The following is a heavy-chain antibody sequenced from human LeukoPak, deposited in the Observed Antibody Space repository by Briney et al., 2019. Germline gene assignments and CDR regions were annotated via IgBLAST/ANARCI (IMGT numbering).Heavy chain of an antibody. D-gene: IGHD3-22*01. CDR3: ARAQYYYDSSGSPTIDY. J-gene: IGHJ4*02. CDR2: IYYSGST. Sequence: SETLSLTCTVSGGSLSSYYGSWIRQPPGKGLEWIGYIYYSGSTNYNPSLKSRVTISVDTSKNQFSLKLSSVTAADTAVYYCARAQYYYDSSGSPTIDYWGQGTLVTVSS. CDR1: GGSLSSYY. V-gene: IGHV4-59*01.